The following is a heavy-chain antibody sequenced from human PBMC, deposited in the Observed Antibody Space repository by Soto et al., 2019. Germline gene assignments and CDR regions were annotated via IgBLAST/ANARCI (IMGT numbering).Heavy chain of an antibody. J-gene: IGHJ4*02. V-gene: IGHV1-2*02. CDR3: ARGFYTGTTRIDDN. CDR2: INPNSATT. D-gene: IGHD4-17*01. CDR1: GYTFTAYY. Sequence: QVQLVQSGAEVKKPGASVKVSCKASGYTFTAYYLHWVRQAPGQGLEWMGWINPNSATTKYVGKFQGRVTMTRDTSISTAYMELTDLRSDDTAVYYCARGFYTGTTRIDDNWGQGTLVTVSS.